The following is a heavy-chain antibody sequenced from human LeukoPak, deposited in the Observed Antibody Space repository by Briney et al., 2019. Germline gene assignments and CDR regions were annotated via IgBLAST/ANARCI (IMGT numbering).Heavy chain of an antibody. J-gene: IGHJ4*02. V-gene: IGHV3-30*02. CDR1: GFTFSSDS. Sequence: GGSLRLSCAASGFTFSSDSMNWVRQAPGKGLEWVAFIRYDGSNKYYADSVKGRFTISRDNSKSTLYLQMNSLRAEDTAVYYCAKGPIPGFDYWGQGALVTVSS. CDR2: IRYDGSNK. CDR3: AKGPIPGFDY.